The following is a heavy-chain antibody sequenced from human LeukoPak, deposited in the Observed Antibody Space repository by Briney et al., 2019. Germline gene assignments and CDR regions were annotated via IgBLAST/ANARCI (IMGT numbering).Heavy chain of an antibody. CDR2: ISSSSSYI. J-gene: IGHJ3*02. Sequence: KLGGSLRLSCAASGFTFSSYTMNWVRQAPGKGLEWVSSISSSSSYIYYADSVKGRFTISRDNAKNSLYLQMNSLRAEDTAVYYCARDTYDILTGYYKWAFDIWGQGTTVTLSS. D-gene: IGHD3-9*01. CDR3: ARDTYDILTGYYKWAFDI. CDR1: GFTFSSYT. V-gene: IGHV3-21*06.